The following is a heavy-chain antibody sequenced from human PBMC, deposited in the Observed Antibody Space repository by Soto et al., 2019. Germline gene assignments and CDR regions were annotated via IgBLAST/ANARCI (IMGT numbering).Heavy chain of an antibody. V-gene: IGHV3-48*01. CDR2: ISSSSTI. Sequence: EVQLVESGGALVQPGGSLRLSCAASGFTFSTYSMNWVRQAPGKGLEWVSSISSSSTINYADSVKGRFTISRDNVQNSLYLQMHSLRAEDTAVYYCARERGSGWTFDYWGQGTLVTVSS. CDR3: ARERGSGWTFDY. D-gene: IGHD6-19*01. J-gene: IGHJ4*02. CDR1: GFTFSTYS.